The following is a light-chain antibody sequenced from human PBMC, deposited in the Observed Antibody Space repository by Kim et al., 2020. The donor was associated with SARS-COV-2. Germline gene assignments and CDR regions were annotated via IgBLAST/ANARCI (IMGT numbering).Light chain of an antibody. Sequence: ASVGDRVTITCRASHSITNYLNWYQHKPGKAPKLLIYAASSLQSGVPSRFSGSGSGTDFTLTISSLQPQDFATYYCQQSYSMPIAFGQGTRLEIK. V-gene: IGKV1-39*01. J-gene: IGKJ5*01. CDR3: QQSYSMPIA. CDR1: HSITNY. CDR2: AAS.